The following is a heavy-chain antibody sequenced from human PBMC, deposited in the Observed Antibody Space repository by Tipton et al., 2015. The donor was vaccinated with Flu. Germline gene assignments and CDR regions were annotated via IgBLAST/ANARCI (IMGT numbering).Heavy chain of an antibody. J-gene: IGHJ4*02. CDR3: AREGYDSRSFSDS. V-gene: IGHV4-31*02. D-gene: IGHD3-10*01. CDR2: IHNSGST. CDR1: GGSINSGSFY. Sequence: LRLSCTVSGGSINSGSFYWSWIRQTPGKGLEWIAYIHNSGSTAYNPSLKSRVTISIDTSKNQFFLLLNSVTAADTAVYYCAREGYDSRSFSDSWGQGTLVTVSS.